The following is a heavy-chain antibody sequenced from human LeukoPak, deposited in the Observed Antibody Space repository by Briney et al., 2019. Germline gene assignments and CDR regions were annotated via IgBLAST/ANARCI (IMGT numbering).Heavy chain of an antibody. J-gene: IGHJ2*01. CDR3: ARNYGDYRGSYWYFDL. D-gene: IGHD4-17*01. CDR1: GFTFSSYS. V-gene: IGHV3-48*02. Sequence: GGSLRLSCAASGFTFSSYSMNWVRQAPGKGLEWVSYISSSSSTIYYADSVKGRFTISRDNAKNSLYLQMNSLRDEDTAVYYCARNYGDYRGSYWYFDLRGRGTLVTVSS. CDR2: ISSSSSTI.